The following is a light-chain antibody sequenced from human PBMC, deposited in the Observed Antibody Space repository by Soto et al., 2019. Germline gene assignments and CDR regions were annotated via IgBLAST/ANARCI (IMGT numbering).Light chain of an antibody. CDR2: DAS. Sequence: EIVLTQSPGTLSLSPGERATLSCRASQSVSNNYLAWYQQKPGQAPRLLIYDASSRATGIPDRFSGSGSGTDFTLTISRLAPEDFAVYYCQQYGSSPRTFGHGAKVEIK. V-gene: IGKV3-20*01. J-gene: IGKJ1*01. CDR1: QSVSNNY. CDR3: QQYGSSPRT.